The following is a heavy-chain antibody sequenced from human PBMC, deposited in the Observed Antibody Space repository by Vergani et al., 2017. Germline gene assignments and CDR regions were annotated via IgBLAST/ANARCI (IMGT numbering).Heavy chain of an antibody. Sequence: QVQLQESGPGLVKPPHTLSLTCTVSGGSISSGDFYWSWIRQLPGKGLEWIGYIHYSGSTYYNPSPKSRVTISVDTSKKQFSRKLSSVTAADSGVYYCARDRYGVGYWSQGTLVTVSS. CDR2: IHYSGST. CDR1: GGSISSGDFY. D-gene: IGHD4-17*01. CDR3: ARDRYGVGY. J-gene: IGHJ4*02. V-gene: IGHV4-30-4*08.